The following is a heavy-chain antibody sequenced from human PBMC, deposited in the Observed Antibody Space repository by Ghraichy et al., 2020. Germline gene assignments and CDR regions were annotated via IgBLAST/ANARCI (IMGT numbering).Heavy chain of an antibody. V-gene: IGHV3-74*01. J-gene: IGHJ6*02. CDR1: GLTFSHFW. CDR2: MNSEETTT. Sequence: GGSLRLSCTAPGLTFSHFWMHWVRQAPGKGLEWVSRMNSEETTTDYADSVKGRFTISRDNAKNTLYLQMNSLRVEDTAVYYCIRALFDCCDMEVWGQGTTVIVSS. CDR3: IRALFDCCDMEV. D-gene: IGHD3-3*01.